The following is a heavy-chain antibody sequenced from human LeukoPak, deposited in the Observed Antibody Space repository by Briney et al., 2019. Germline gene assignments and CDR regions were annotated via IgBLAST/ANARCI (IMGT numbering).Heavy chain of an antibody. CDR1: GGSISSGGYY. CDR3: ARSGWYYYDSSGYYYRGFDY. D-gene: IGHD3-22*01. CDR2: IYTSGST. V-gene: IGHV4-61*02. Sequence: SETLSLTCTVSGGSISSGGYYWSWIRQPAGKGLEWIGRIYTSGSTNYNPSLKSRVTMSVDTSKNQFSLKLSSVTAADTAVYYCARSGWYYYDSSGYYYRGFDYWGQGTLVTVSS. J-gene: IGHJ4*02.